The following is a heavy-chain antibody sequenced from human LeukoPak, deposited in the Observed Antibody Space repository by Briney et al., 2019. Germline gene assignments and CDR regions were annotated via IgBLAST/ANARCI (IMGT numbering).Heavy chain of an antibody. J-gene: IGHJ4*02. CDR1: EFTFSSYG. D-gene: IGHD6-19*01. CDR2: IRYDGSNK. CDR3: AKAYSSGWYYFDY. Sequence: PGGSLRLSCAASEFTFSSYGMHWVRQAPGKGLEWVAFIRYDGSNKYYADSVKGRFTISRDNSKNTLYLQMNSLRAEDTAVHYCAKAYSSGWYYFDYWGQGTLVTVSS. V-gene: IGHV3-30*02.